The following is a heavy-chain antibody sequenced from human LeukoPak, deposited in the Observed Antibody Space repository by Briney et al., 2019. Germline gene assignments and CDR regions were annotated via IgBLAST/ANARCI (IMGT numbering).Heavy chain of an antibody. Sequence: PSETLSLTCTVSGASISSSSYYWGWIRQPPGKGLEWIGSISYSGSTYYNPSLKSRVTVSVDTSKNQFSLKLTSVTAADTAVYYCARHLYSGCWYKWFDPWGQGTLVTVSS. CDR2: ISYSGST. J-gene: IGHJ5*02. CDR3: ARHLYSGCWYKWFDP. D-gene: IGHD6-19*01. V-gene: IGHV4-39*01. CDR1: GASISSSSYY.